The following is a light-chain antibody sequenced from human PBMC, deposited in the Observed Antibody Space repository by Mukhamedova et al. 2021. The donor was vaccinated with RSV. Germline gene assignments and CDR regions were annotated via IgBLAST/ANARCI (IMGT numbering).Light chain of an antibody. Sequence: YVSWYQQHPGKVPKLIIYEVSNRPSGISNRFSGSKSGNTASLTISGLQAEDEADYHCSSYSSGGTYVIFCGGTKLTGL. CDR3: SSYSSGGTYVI. CDR2: EVS. CDR1: Y. J-gene: IGLJ2*01. V-gene: IGLV2-14*01.